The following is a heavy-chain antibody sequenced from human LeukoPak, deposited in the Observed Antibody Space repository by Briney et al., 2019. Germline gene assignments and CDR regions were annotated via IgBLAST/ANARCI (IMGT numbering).Heavy chain of an antibody. V-gene: IGHV3-30*18. Sequence: PGGSLRLSCAASGFTFSSYGMHWVRQAPGKGLEWVAVISYDGSNKYYADSVKGRFTIARDNSKNTLYLQMNSLTAEDTAVYYCAKDLWDLGGYSYGWTLDYWGQGTLVTVSS. CDR1: GFTFSSYG. D-gene: IGHD5-18*01. CDR2: ISYDGSNK. CDR3: AKDLWDLGGYSYGWTLDY. J-gene: IGHJ4*02.